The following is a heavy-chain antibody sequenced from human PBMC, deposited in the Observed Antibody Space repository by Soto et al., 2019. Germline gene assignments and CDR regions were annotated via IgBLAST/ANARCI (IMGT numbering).Heavy chain of an antibody. Sequence: EVQLVESGGGLVTPGGSLRLSCAASGFTFTRFSMNWVRQAPGKGLEWVSSISSTTNSIYYGDSMKGRFTISRDNAKNSLYLEMNRLRAEDMAVYYCARESADLTSIFDYWGQGTMVTVSS. CDR1: GFTFTRFS. V-gene: IGHV3-21*06. J-gene: IGHJ4*02. CDR2: ISSTTNSI. CDR3: ARESADLTSIFDY.